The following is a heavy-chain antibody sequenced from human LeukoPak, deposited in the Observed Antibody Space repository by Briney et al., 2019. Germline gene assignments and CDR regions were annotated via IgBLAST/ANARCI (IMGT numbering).Heavy chain of an antibody. Sequence: PSETLSLTCTVSGGSISSYYWSWIRQPPGEGLEWIGYIYYSGSTNYNPSLKSRVTISVDTSKNQFSLKLSSVTAADTAVYYCARRLAIAAAGINWFDPWGQGTLVTVSS. J-gene: IGHJ5*02. D-gene: IGHD6-13*01. V-gene: IGHV4-59*08. CDR3: ARRLAIAAAGINWFDP. CDR1: GGSISSYY. CDR2: IYYSGST.